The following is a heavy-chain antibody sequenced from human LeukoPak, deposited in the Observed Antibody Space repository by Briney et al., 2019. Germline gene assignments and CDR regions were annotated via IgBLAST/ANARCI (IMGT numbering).Heavy chain of an antibody. CDR2: ISGSGGST. D-gene: IGHD4-17*01. CDR1: GFTFSSYA. J-gene: IGHJ4*02. Sequence: GGSLRLSCAASGFTFSSYAMSWVRQAPGKGLEWVSAISGSGGSTYYADSVKGRFTISRDNSENTLYLQMNSLRAEDTAVYYCAKSTTVTQRGYFDYWGQGTLVTVSS. V-gene: IGHV3-23*01. CDR3: AKSTTVTQRGYFDY.